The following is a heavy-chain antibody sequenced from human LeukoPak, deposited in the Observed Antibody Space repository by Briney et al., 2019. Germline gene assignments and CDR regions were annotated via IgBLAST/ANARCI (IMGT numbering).Heavy chain of an antibody. D-gene: IGHD3-16*02. V-gene: IGHV3-74*01. Sequence: PGGSLRLSCAASGFTLSNYWMHWVRQAPGKRLVWVSRINGDESIINYADSVKGRFTISRDNAKNTLYLQMNSLRAEDTAVYYCARGTSHDYVWGTFRPYWGQGTLVTVSS. CDR2: INGDESII. CDR3: ARGTSHDYVWGTFRPY. J-gene: IGHJ4*02. CDR1: GFTLSNYW.